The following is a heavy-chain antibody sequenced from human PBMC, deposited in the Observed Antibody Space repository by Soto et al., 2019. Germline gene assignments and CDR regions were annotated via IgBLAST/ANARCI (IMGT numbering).Heavy chain of an antibody. V-gene: IGHV3-23*01. CDR2: ITASGDRT. CDR3: ATMNGYFEY. CDR1: GFSFSSYS. Sequence: PGGSLRLSCADSGFSFSSYSMSWVRQTPGKGLEWVSAITASGDRTYYADSVNGRFTISRDNSKNTHYLQVTSLRAEDTAIYYCATMNGYFEYWGQGTLVTVSS. J-gene: IGHJ4*02. D-gene: IGHD3-22*01.